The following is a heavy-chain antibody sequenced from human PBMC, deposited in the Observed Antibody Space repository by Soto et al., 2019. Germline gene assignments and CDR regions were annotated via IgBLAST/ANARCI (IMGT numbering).Heavy chain of an antibody. CDR1: GFTFSSYG. Sequence: GGSLRLSCAASGFTFSSYGMHWVRQAPGKGLEWVAVISYDGSNKYYADSVKGRFTISRDNSKNTLYLQMNSLRAQDTAVYYCAKEAYSTKIYSLRYYYYYMDVWGKGTTVTVSS. D-gene: IGHD2-2*01. CDR3: AKEAYSTKIYSLRYYYYYMDV. CDR2: ISYDGSNK. V-gene: IGHV3-30*18. J-gene: IGHJ6*03.